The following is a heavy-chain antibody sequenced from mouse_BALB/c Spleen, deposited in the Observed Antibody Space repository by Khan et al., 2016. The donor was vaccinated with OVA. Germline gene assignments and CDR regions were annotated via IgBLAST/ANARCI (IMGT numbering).Heavy chain of an antibody. CDR3: ASEMGRYYALDY. CDR2: ISNSGST. CDR1: GYSITSDYA. V-gene: IGHV3-2*02. D-gene: IGHD4-1*01. Sequence: EVKLLESGPGLVKPSQSLSLTCTVTGYSITSDYAWNWIRQFPGNKLEWMGYISNSGSTTYNPTLKSRISITRDTSKNQFFLQLNSVTTDDTATYHCASEMGRYYALDYWGQGTSVTVSS. J-gene: IGHJ4*01.